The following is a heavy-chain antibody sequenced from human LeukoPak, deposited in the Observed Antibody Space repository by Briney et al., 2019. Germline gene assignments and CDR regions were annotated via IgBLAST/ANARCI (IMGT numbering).Heavy chain of an antibody. CDR1: GYSFTTYW. Sequence: GESLKISCKGSGYSFTTYWIGWVGQMPGTGLEWMGIIYPGDSDTRYSPSFQGQVTISADKSISTAYLQWSSLKASDTAMYYCARARYCSGGTCYPDYWGQGTLVTVSS. CDR2: IYPGDSDT. CDR3: ARARYCSGGTCYPDY. D-gene: IGHD2-15*01. J-gene: IGHJ4*02. V-gene: IGHV5-51*01.